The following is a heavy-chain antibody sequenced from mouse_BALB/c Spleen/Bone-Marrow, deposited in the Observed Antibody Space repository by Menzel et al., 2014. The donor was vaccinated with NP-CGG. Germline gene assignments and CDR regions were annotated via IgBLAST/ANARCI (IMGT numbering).Heavy chain of an antibody. CDR3: TPRLRY. D-gene: IGHD1-2*01. Sequence: LQHPGSELVRPGASVKLSCKASGYTFTSYWMRWVKQRPGQGLEWIGNIYPGSGSTNYDEKFKSKATLTVDTSSSTAYMQLSSLTSEDSVVYYCTPRLRYWGQGTTLTVSS. J-gene: IGHJ2*01. CDR2: IYPGSGST. CDR1: GYTFTSYW. V-gene: IGHV1S22*01.